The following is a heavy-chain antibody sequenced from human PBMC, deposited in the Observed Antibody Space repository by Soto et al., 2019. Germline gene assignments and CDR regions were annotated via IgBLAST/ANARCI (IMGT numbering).Heavy chain of an antibody. J-gene: IGHJ4*02. CDR1: GFTFSAYW. D-gene: IGHD6-25*01. Sequence: EVQLVESGGGLVQTGGSLRLSCAASGFTFSAYWMSWVRQAPGKGLEWVANIKQAASEKYYVDSVNGRFIISRDDAKNSLFLQVNSLRVEDTAVYYCAREKRANGYFDYWGQGTLVTVSS. CDR3: AREKRANGYFDY. V-gene: IGHV3-7*01. CDR2: IKQAASEK.